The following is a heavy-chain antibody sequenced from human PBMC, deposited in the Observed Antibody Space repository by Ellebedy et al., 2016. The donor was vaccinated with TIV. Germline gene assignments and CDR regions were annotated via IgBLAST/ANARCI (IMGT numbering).Heavy chain of an antibody. CDR2: IDWDGDE. V-gene: IGHV2-70*11. Sequence: TLSLTCTVSGGSITDYYWNWIRQPPGKALEWLARIDWDGDEHYSTSLTTRLIISKDTSKNQVVLKMTNMDPVDTATYYCARSSMVRGEGWYFGMDVWGQGTTVTVSS. CDR3: ARSSMVRGEGWYFGMDV. D-gene: IGHD3-10*01. J-gene: IGHJ6*02. CDR1: GGSITDYYW.